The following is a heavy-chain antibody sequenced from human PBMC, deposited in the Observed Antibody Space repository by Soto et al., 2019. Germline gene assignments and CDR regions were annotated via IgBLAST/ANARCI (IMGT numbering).Heavy chain of an antibody. CDR2: IKSKTDGGTT. D-gene: IGHD2-2*01. CDR3: TTDIVVVSYYYGMDV. J-gene: IGHJ6*02. V-gene: IGHV3-15*07. Sequence: EVQLVESGGGLVKPGGSLRLSCAASGFTFSNAWMNWVRQAPGKGLEWVGRIKSKTDGGTTDYAAPVKGRSTISRDDSKNTLYLQMNSLKTEDTAVYYCTTDIVVVSYYYGMDVWGQGTTVTVSS. CDR1: GFTFSNAW.